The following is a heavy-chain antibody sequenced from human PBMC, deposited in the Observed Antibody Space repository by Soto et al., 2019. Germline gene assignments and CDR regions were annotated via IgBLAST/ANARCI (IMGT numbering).Heavy chain of an antibody. CDR2: INHSGST. CDR3: ARGRNEVLRYFDGSNYCYYYMDV. CDR1: GGSFSGSY. D-gene: IGHD3-9*01. V-gene: IGHV4-34*01. J-gene: IGHJ6*03. Sequence: SETLSLTCAVYGGSFSGSYWSWIRQPPGKGLEWIGEINHSGSTNYNPSLKSRVTISVDTSKNQFSLKLSSVTAADTAVYYCARGRNEVLRYFDGSNYCYYYMDVWGKGTTVTVSS.